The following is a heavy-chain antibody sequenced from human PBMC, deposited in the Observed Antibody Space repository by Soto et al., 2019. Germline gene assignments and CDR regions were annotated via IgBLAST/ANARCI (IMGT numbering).Heavy chain of an antibody. V-gene: IGHV4-31*03. D-gene: IGHD3-10*01. CDR2: IYHSGGA. Sequence: SETLSLTCTVSGDSITSGGYYWSWLRQPPGKGLEWIGYIYHSGGASYNPSLRGRAVISIDTSKNQFSLRLNAVTAADTATYYCARDYYGAGSQYYYYGMEVWGQGTMVTVS. CDR3: ARDYYGAGSQYYYYGMEV. J-gene: IGHJ6*02. CDR1: GDSITSGGYY.